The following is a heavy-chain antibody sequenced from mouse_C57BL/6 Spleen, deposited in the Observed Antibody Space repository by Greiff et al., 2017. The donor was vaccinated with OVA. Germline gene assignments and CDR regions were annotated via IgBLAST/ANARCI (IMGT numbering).Heavy chain of an antibody. Sequence: EVKLMESGGGLVKPGGSLKLSCAASGFTFSDYGMHWVRQAPEKGLEWVAYISSGSSTIYYADTVKGRFTISRDNAKNTLFLQMTSLRSEDTAMYYCARRNYSHYFDYWGQGTTLTVSS. CDR3: ARRNYSHYFDY. CDR1: GFTFSDYG. D-gene: IGHD2-12*01. CDR2: ISSGSSTI. V-gene: IGHV5-17*01. J-gene: IGHJ2*01.